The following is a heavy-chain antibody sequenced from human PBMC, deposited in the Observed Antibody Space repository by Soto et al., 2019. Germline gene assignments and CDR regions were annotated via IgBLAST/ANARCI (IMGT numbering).Heavy chain of an antibody. J-gene: IGHJ4*02. Sequence: PGGSLRLSCAASGFTFSNYAMSWVRQAPGEGLEWVSSIDGSGGGTYYADSVKGRFTISRDNSKNTLYLQMKSLRAEDTAVYYCATSFGVAHPTLDSWGQGTLVTVSS. CDR2: IDGSGGGT. CDR1: GFTFSNYA. CDR3: ATSFGVAHPTLDS. V-gene: IGHV3-23*01. D-gene: IGHD3-3*01.